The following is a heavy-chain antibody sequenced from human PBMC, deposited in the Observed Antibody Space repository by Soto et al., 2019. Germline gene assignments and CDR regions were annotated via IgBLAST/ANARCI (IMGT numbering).Heavy chain of an antibody. CDR2: IFYTGST. J-gene: IGHJ4*02. D-gene: IGHD1-1*01. Sequence: QVQLQESGPGLVKTSETLSLTCTDSGQSIGSYYWSWIRQSPGKGPEWIGYIFYTGSTNYNPSLQSRATISIDTSKNHFSLLLTSLTAADTAVYYCARHGGYNYNFDFWGQGTLVTVSS. V-gene: IGHV4-59*08. CDR1: GQSIGSYY. CDR3: ARHGGYNYNFDF.